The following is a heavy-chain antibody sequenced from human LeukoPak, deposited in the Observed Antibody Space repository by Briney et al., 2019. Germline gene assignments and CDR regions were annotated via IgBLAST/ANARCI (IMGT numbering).Heavy chain of an antibody. CDR1: GFTVSSNY. D-gene: IGHD6-19*01. J-gene: IGHJ4*02. Sequence: GGSLRLSCAASGFTVSSNYMSWVRQAPGKGLEWVSVIYSGGSTYYADSAKGRFTISRDNSKNTLYLQMKSLRAEDTAVYYCARERNLEIAVAGTIFNYWGQGTLVTVSS. CDR3: ARERNLEIAVAGTIFNY. V-gene: IGHV3-53*01. CDR2: IYSGGST.